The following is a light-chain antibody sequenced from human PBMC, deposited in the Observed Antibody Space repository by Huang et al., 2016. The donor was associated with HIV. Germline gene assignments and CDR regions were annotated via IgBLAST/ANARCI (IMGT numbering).Light chain of an antibody. V-gene: IGKV3-20*01. CDR3: QQYDRSPS. CDR2: GAS. Sequence: EILLTQSPGTLSLSPGERATLSCRASQSVNSYLAWYQQKPGQAPRLLIDGASSRATGNPDRFSGSGSVTDCTLTISRLEPEDVAVDYCQQYDRSPSFGRGTKLEIK. J-gene: IGKJ2*03. CDR1: QSVNSY.